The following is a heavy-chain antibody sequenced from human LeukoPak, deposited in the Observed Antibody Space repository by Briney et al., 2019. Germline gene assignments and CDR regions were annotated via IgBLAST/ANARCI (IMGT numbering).Heavy chain of an antibody. CDR2: IRYDGSNK. CDR1: GFTFSSYA. CDR3: AKDLVVPAAMYKTYYHYYGMDV. Sequence: GGSLRLSCAASGFTFSSYAMSWVRQAPGKGLEWVAFIRYDGSNKYYADSVKGRFTISRDNSKNTLYLQMNSLRAEDTAVYYCAKDLVVPAAMYKTYYHYYGMDVWGQGTTVTVSS. D-gene: IGHD2-2*01. V-gene: IGHV3-30*02. J-gene: IGHJ6*02.